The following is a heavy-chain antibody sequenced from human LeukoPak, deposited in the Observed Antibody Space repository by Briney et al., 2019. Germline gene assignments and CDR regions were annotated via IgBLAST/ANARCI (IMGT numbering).Heavy chain of an antibody. V-gene: IGHV1-2*02. J-gene: IGHJ5*02. CDR2: INPNSGGT. CDR3: ARVMVVPAARWFDP. CDR1: GYTFTGYY. D-gene: IGHD2-2*01. Sequence: GASMKVSCKASGYTFTGYYMHWVRQAPGQGLEWMGWINPNSGGTNYAQKFQGRVTMTRDTSISTAYMELSRLRSDDTAVYYCARVMVVPAARWFDPWGQGTLVTVSS.